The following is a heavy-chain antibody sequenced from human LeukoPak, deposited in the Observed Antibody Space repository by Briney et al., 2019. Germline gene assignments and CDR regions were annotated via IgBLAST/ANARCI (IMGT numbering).Heavy chain of an antibody. J-gene: IGHJ4*02. D-gene: IGHD3-22*01. CDR2: IYHSGST. Sequence: SETLSLTCAVSGGSISSSNWWSWVRQPPGKGLEWIGEIYHSGSTNYNPSLKSRVTISADTSKNQFSLRLTSVTATDTAVYYCARHVHVSMIVVILSDYFDYWGRGTLVSVSS. V-gene: IGHV4-4*02. CDR3: ARHVHVSMIVVILSDYFDY. CDR1: GGSISSSNW.